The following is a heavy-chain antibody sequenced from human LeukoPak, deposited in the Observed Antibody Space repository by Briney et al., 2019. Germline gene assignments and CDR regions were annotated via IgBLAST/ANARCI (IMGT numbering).Heavy chain of an antibody. V-gene: IGHV3-30*18. D-gene: IGHD6-19*01. J-gene: IGHJ4*02. Sequence: GGSLRLSCAASGFTFSSYGMHWVRQAPGKGLEWVAVISYDGSNKYYADSVKGRFTISRDNSKNTLYLQMNSLRAEDTAVYYCAKGRYSSGWPLPFDYWGQGTLVTVSS. CDR2: ISYDGSNK. CDR3: AKGRYSSGWPLPFDY. CDR1: GFTFSSYG.